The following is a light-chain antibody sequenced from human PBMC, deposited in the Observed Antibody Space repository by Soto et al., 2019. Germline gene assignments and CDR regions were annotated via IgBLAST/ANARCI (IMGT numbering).Light chain of an antibody. J-gene: IGLJ2*01. Sequence: QSVLTQPPSLSGAPGQRVTISCTGSSSNIGAGYDVHWYQQLPGTAPKLLIYGSSDRPSGVPDRFSGSKSGTSASLAITGLQAEDEADYYCQSYDSSLSVVFGGGTKLTVL. CDR2: GSS. V-gene: IGLV1-40*01. CDR1: SSNIGAGYD. CDR3: QSYDSSLSVV.